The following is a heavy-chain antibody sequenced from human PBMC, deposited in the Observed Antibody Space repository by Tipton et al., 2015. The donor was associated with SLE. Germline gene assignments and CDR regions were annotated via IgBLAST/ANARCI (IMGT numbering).Heavy chain of an antibody. Sequence: GSLRLSCAASGFTVSSNYMNWVRQGPGKGLEWLSIIYSGGSTYYTDSVRGRFTISRDNSKNALYLQMNSLRAEDTAVYYCAKDPGSSWPDGGYYFDYWGQGTLVTVSS. CDR2: IYSGGST. CDR1: GFTVSSNY. J-gene: IGHJ4*02. CDR3: AKDPGSSWPDGGYYFDY. V-gene: IGHV3-66*02. D-gene: IGHD6-13*01.